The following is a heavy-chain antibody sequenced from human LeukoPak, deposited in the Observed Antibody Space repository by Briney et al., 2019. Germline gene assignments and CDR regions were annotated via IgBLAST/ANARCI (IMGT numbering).Heavy chain of an antibody. Sequence: GGSLRLSCAASGFTFSTYSMNWVRQAPGKGLEWVSLISGDGVSTFYADSVKGRFSISRDNSKNSLSLEMNSLRTEDTAMYYCARESGKFDYWGQGTLVAVSS. J-gene: IGHJ4*02. CDR3: ARESGKFDY. CDR1: GFTFSTYS. V-gene: IGHV3-43*02. CDR2: ISGDGVST.